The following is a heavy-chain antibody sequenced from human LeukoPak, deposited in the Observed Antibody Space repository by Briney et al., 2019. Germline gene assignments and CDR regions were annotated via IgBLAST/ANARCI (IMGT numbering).Heavy chain of an antibody. Sequence: SETLSLTCAVYGGSFSGYYWSWIRQPPGKGLEWIGEINHSGSTNYNPSLKSQVTISVDTSKNQFSLKLSSVTAADTAVYYCARGPLGGGSSSSDYWGQGTLVTVSS. CDR3: ARGPLGGGSSSSDY. CDR1: GGSFSGYY. CDR2: INHSGST. V-gene: IGHV4-34*01. D-gene: IGHD6-6*01. J-gene: IGHJ4*02.